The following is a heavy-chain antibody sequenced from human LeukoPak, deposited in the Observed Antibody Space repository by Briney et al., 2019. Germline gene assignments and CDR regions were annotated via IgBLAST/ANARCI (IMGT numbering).Heavy chain of an antibody. V-gene: IGHV4-59*01. CDR3: ARDRAAGSEWLGP. D-gene: IGHD3-10*01. CDR2: IYYNGST. Sequence: KTSETLSLTCTVSGGSFGLYHWTWIRQPPGKGLEWIGYIYYNGSTSYNLSLKSRVTISIDTSRNQFSLNLSSVTAADTAVYYCARDRAAGSEWLGPWGQGILVTVSS. J-gene: IGHJ5*02. CDR1: GGSFGLYH.